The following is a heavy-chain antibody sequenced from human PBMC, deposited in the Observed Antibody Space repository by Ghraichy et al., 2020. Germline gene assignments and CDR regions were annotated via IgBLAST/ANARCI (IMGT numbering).Heavy chain of an antibody. Sequence: GSLRLSCAASEFTFSNYWMSWVRQAPGKGLEWVANIKEDGSEKNYVDSVKGRFTISRDNAKNSLYLQMNSLRAEDTAVYYCARDRYCTNGNCYFDYWGQGTLVTVSS. J-gene: IGHJ4*02. CDR1: EFTFSNYW. D-gene: IGHD2-8*01. CDR3: ARDRYCTNGNCYFDY. CDR2: IKEDGSEK. V-gene: IGHV3-7*03.